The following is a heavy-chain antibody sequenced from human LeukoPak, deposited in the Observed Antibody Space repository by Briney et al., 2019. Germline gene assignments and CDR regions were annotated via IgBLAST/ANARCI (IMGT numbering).Heavy chain of an antibody. V-gene: IGHV3-48*02. Sequence: GGSLRLSCATSGFSFTDYPMNWVRQAPGKGLEWISNIRTTAEGAKYAYYADTVKGRVTISRDDGKNTLYLHMNSLRDDDTAVYYCATDQRYAFDYWGQGILVTVSS. CDR2: IRTTAEGAKYA. CDR3: ATDQRYAFDY. CDR1: GFSFTDYP. D-gene: IGHD3-9*01. J-gene: IGHJ4*02.